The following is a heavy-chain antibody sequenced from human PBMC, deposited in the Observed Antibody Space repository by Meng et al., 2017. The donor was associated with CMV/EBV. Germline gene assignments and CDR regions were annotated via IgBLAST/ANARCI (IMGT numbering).Heavy chain of an antibody. CDR1: GGTFSSYA. D-gene: IGHD3-22*01. CDR2: IIPIFGTA. CDR3: AKDYDSSGLGAYYFDY. V-gene: IGHV1-69*05. Sequence: SVKVSCKASGGTFSSYAISWVRQAPGQGLEWMGGIIPIFGTANYAQKFQGRVTITTDESTSTAYMELSSLRSEDTAVYYCAKDYDSSGLGAYYFDYWGQGTLVTVSS. J-gene: IGHJ4*02.